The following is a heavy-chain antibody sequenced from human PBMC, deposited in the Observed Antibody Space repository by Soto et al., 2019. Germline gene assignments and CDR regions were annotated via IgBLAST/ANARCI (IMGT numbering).Heavy chain of an antibody. V-gene: IGHV6-1*01. D-gene: IGHD1-7*01. Sequence: QVQLQESGPGLVKPSQTLSLTCAISGDSVSSNSAAWNWLRQSPSRGLEWLGRTYYRSRWYNDYAVPVRSRITVNADTSKNHFSLQLTSVTPEDTAVYYCAGTTSYQWYYMDVWGKGTTVTVSS. CDR3: AGTTSYQWYYMDV. J-gene: IGHJ6*03. CDR2: TYYRSRWYN. CDR1: GDSVSSNSAA.